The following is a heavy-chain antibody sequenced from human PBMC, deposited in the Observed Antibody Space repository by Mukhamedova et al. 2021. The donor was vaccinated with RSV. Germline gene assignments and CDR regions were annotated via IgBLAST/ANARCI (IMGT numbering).Heavy chain of an antibody. D-gene: IGHD2-2*01. V-gene: IGHV1-2*06. CDR2: INPNSGGT. J-gene: IGHJ5*02. Sequence: GLEWMGRINPNSGGTNYAQKSHGRVTMTRDTSISTAYMELSRLRSDDTAVYYCARGYCSSTSCWWVDPWGQGTLVTVSS. CDR3: ARGYCSSTSCWWVDP.